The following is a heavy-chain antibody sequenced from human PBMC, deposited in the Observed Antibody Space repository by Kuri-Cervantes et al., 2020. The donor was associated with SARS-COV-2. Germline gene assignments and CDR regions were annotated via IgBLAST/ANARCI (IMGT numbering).Heavy chain of an antibody. Sequence: GGSLRPSCEVSGFLFSASAIHWVRQGSGKGLEWVGRVRGKANNYATAYAASVKGRFTISRDDSKNMAYLQMNSLRAEDTAVYYCAKGIPGIAAAGDYWGQGTLVTVSS. D-gene: IGHD6-13*01. CDR1: GFLFSASA. J-gene: IGHJ4*02. CDR3: AKGIPGIAAAGDY. V-gene: IGHV3-73*01. CDR2: VRGKANNYAT.